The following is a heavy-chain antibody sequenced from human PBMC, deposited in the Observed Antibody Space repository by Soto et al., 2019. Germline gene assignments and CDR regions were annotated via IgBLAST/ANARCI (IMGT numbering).Heavy chain of an antibody. D-gene: IGHD1-26*01. J-gene: IGHJ4*02. Sequence: QVQLVQSGAEVKKPGSSVTVSCKASGGTSSSYTISWVRQAPGQGLEWMAGISPIFGTPIYAQKFQDRVTFTADDSTMTAYMEMNRLTSEDTAVYYCARVVVGSRLSLDYWGQGTLVTISS. CDR1: GGTSSSYT. V-gene: IGHV1-69*01. CDR2: ISPIFGTP. CDR3: ARVVVGSRLSLDY.